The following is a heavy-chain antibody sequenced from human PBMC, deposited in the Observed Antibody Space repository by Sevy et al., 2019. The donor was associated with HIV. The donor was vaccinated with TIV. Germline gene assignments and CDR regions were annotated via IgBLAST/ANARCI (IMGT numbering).Heavy chain of an antibody. J-gene: IGHJ5*02. CDR1: GFTFSSYA. D-gene: IGHD6-13*01. V-gene: IGHV3-30-3*01. Sequence: GGSLRLSYAASGFTFSSYAMHWVRQAPGKGLEWVAVISYDGSNKYYADSVKGRFTISRDNSKNTLYLQMNSLRAEDTAVYYCARDLPSSSWTGWFDPWGQGTLVTAPQ. CDR3: ARDLPSSSWTGWFDP. CDR2: ISYDGSNK.